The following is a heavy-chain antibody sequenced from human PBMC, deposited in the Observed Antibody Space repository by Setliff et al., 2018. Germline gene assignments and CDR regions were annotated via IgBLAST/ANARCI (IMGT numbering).Heavy chain of an antibody. CDR2: VYYSGTA. V-gene: IGHV4-61*01. Sequence: SETLSLTCTVSGASLSSGTYYWSWIRQPPGKGLEWIGYVYYSGTANYSPSLKSRVTMSVDTSKNQFSLKLRSVTAADTAVYYCARGGTFRYFDYWGQGTPVTVSS. D-gene: IGHD2-15*01. CDR1: GASLSSGTYY. CDR3: ARGGTFRYFDY. J-gene: IGHJ4*02.